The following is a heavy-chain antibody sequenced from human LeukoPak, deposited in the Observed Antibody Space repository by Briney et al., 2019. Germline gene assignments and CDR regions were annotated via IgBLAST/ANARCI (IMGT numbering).Heavy chain of an antibody. CDR3: ARDPDYSFRWFDP. Sequence: GGSLRLSCAASGFTFSSYAMHWVRQAPGKGLEWVAVISYDGSNKYYADSVKGRFTISRDNSKNTLYLQMNSLRAEDTAVYYCARDPDYSFRWFDPWGQGTLVTVSS. CDR1: GFTFSSYA. J-gene: IGHJ5*02. V-gene: IGHV3-30-3*01. CDR2: ISYDGSNK. D-gene: IGHD2-15*01.